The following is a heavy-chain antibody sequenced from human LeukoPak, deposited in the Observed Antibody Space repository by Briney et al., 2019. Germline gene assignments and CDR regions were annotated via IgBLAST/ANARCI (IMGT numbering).Heavy chain of an antibody. D-gene: IGHD6-13*01. CDR2: IHYSGST. CDR1: GGSISSYY. V-gene: IGHV4-59*12. Sequence: SSETLSLTCTVSGGSISSYYWSWIRQPPGKGLEWIGYIHYSGSTNYNPSLKSRVTISVDTSKNQFSLKLSSVTAADTAVYYCAREGGIATDYWGQGTLVTVSS. CDR3: AREGGIATDY. J-gene: IGHJ4*02.